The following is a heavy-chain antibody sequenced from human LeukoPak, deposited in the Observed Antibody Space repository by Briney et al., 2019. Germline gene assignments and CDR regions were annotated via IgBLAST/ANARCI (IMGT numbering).Heavy chain of an antibody. CDR3: ARSIYYYGSGSYYPGSFDY. J-gene: IGHJ4*02. CDR1: GGSISSGDYY. V-gene: IGHV4-30-4*01. Sequence: PSQTLSPTCTVSGGSISSGDYYWIWLRQPPGKGLEWIGYIYYSGSTYYNPSLKSRVTISVDTSKNQFSLKLSSVTAADTAMYYCARSIYYYGSGSYYPGSFDYWGQGTLVTVSS. CDR2: IYYSGST. D-gene: IGHD3-10*01.